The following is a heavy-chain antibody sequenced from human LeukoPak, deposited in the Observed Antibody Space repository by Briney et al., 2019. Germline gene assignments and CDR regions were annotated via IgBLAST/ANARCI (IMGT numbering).Heavy chain of an antibody. D-gene: IGHD4-23*01. CDR2: INPNSGGT. CDR3: ARAADLYGGNSGDAFDI. V-gene: IGHV1-2*02. Sequence: GASVKVSCKASGYTFTGYYMHWVRQAPGQALEWMGWINPNSGGTNYAQKFQGRVTMTRDTSISTAYMELSRLRSDDTAVYYCARAADLYGGNSGDAFDIWGQGTMVTISS. J-gene: IGHJ3*02. CDR1: GYTFTGYY.